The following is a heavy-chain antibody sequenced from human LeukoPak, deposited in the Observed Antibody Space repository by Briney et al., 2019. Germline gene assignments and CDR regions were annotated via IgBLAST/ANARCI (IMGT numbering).Heavy chain of an antibody. CDR1: GYSFTTYS. V-gene: IGHV5-51*01. CDR2: IYPCDSNT. D-gene: IGHD4-23*01. Sequence: GEALKISCKGSGYSFTTYSIGSVRQMAGKGLERMGIIYPCDSNTRYSPSFQRQVTISVDKSISTAYLKWSSLKASDSAMYYCARHRSDYGGNSGGRAIDCWGQGTLVTVSS. CDR3: ARHRSDYGGNSGGRAIDC. J-gene: IGHJ4*02.